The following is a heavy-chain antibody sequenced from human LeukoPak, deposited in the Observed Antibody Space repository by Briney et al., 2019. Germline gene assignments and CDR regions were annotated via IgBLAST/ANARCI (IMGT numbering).Heavy chain of an antibody. CDR2: IKQDGRVK. CDR3: ARDRDDGGFEY. CDR1: GFTFSNYW. J-gene: IGHJ4*02. V-gene: IGHV3-7*01. Sequence: GGSLRLSCAASGFTFSNYWMSWGRQAPEKGLEWVANIKQDGRVKQYVDSMKGRFAISRDNAKNSLYLQMNSLRVEDTAVYYCARDRDDGGFEYWGQGTLVTVSS. D-gene: IGHD4-23*01.